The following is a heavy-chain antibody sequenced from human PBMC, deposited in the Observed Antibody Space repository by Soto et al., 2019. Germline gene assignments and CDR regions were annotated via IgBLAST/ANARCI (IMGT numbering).Heavy chain of an antibody. V-gene: IGHV6-1*01. CDR3: ARGFSHVLKAVAGSYYYYGMDV. J-gene: IGHJ6*02. Sequence: KQSPTLSLTCAISGDSVSSNSAAWNWIRQSPSRGLEWLGRTYYRSKWYNDYAVSVKSRITINPDTSKNQFSLQLNSVTPEDTAVYYCARGFSHVLKAVAGSYYYYGMDVWGQGTTVTVSS. D-gene: IGHD6-19*01. CDR2: TYYRSKWYN. CDR1: GDSVSSNSAA.